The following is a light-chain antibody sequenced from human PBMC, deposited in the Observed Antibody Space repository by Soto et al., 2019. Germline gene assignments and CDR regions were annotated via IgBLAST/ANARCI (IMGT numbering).Light chain of an antibody. Sequence: EIVLTQSPGFLSLSPGERATLSCRASQSVDSSFFAWYQQKPGQAPRLLIYGASKRATGIPDRFSGSGSGTDFTLTISRLEPEDFAVYYCQQYVSSVTFGQGTKVELQ. V-gene: IGKV3-20*01. CDR1: QSVDSSF. CDR2: GAS. CDR3: QQYVSSVT. J-gene: IGKJ1*01.